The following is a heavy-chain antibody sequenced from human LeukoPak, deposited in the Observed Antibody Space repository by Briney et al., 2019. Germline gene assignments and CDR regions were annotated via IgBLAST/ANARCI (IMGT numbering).Heavy chain of an antibody. CDR1: GGSISSYY. D-gene: IGHD5-18*01. CDR3: AREVLDTAMVETYFDY. J-gene: IGHJ4*02. Sequence: SETLSLTCTVSGGSISSYYWSWIRQPPGKGLEWIGYIYYSGSTNYNPSLKSRVTISVDTSKNQFSLKLSSVTAADTAVYYCAREVLDTAMVETYFDYWGQGTLVTVSS. CDR2: IYYSGST. V-gene: IGHV4-59*01.